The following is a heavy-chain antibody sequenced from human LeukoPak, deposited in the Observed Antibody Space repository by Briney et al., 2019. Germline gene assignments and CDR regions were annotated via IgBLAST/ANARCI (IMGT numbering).Heavy chain of an antibody. D-gene: IGHD5-24*01. J-gene: IGHJ4*02. CDR3: ASGYGYNYFPPIDY. Sequence: PGGSLRLSCAASGFAFSSYGMHWVRQAPGKGLEWVAFIRYDGSNKYYADSVKGRFTISRDNSKNTLYLQMNSPRAEDTAVYYRASGYGYNYFPPIDYWGQGTLVTVSS. V-gene: IGHV3-30*02. CDR2: IRYDGSNK. CDR1: GFAFSSYG.